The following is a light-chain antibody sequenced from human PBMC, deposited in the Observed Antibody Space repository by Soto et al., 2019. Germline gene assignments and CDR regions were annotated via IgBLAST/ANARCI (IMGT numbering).Light chain of an antibody. V-gene: IGKV3-11*01. CDR2: DAS. J-gene: IGKJ2*01. CDR1: QSVSSY. CDR3: QQRSNWTPYA. Sequence: EIVLTQSPATLSLSPGERATLSCRASQSVSSYLAWYQQKPGQAPRLLIYDASNRATGIPARFSGSGSGTDFTLTISSLEPEDFADYYCQQRSNWTPYAFGQGTKLHIK.